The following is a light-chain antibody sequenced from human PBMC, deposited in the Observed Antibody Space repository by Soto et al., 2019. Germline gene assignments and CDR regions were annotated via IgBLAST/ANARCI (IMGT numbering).Light chain of an antibody. CDR1: NIGSTS. V-gene: IGLV3-21*02. CDR3: QVWDSSGEHVV. J-gene: IGLJ2*01. CDR2: DDS. Sequence: SYELTQPPSVSVAPGQTARITCGGNNIGSTSVHWYQQKPGQAPVLVVHDDSDRPSGIRGRFCGSNSGNTATLTISRVEVGDGGDYYRQVWDSSGEHVVFGGGTKVTVL.